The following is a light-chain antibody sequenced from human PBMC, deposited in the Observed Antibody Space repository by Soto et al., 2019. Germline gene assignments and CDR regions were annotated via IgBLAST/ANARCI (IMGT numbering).Light chain of an antibody. CDR1: SSNIGVNT. J-gene: IGLJ2*01. CDR2: SNN. V-gene: IGLV1-44*01. Sequence: QAVVTQPPSASGTPGQGVTISCSGSSSNIGVNTVNWYQQLPGTAPKLLIYSNNLRPSGVPDRFSGSKSGTSASLAISGLQSEDEADYHCASWDDSLNGVVFGGGTNLTVL. CDR3: ASWDDSLNGVV.